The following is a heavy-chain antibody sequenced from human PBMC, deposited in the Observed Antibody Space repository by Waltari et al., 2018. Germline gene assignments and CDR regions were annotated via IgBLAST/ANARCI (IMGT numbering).Heavy chain of an antibody. CDR1: GGTLNGYS. V-gene: IGHV1-69*12. J-gene: IGHJ6*04. CDR3: ARGEYNFAWGCSWDV. D-gene: IGHD3-16*01. CDR2: LITILGKI. Sequence: QVQLVQSGAEVKKTGSTVKVYCKAPGGTLNGYSIAWVRQAPGQGLGWVGGLITILGKIALDRKFEGRVAVTAGESTGPAYMELSSLTNEDTGVYYCARGEYNFAWGCSWDVWGRGTTVTVSS.